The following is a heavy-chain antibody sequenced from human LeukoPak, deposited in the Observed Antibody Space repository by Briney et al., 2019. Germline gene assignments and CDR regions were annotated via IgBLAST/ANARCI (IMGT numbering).Heavy chain of an antibody. CDR2: INHSGST. CDR3: ARGNGYSYGYGY. Sequence: SVTLSLTCAVYGGSFSGYYWGWIRQPPGKGLEWIGEINHSGSTNYNPSLKSRVTISVDTSKNQFSLKLSSVTAADTAVYYCARGNGYSYGYGYWGQGTLVTVSS. CDR1: GGSFSGYY. V-gene: IGHV4-34*01. J-gene: IGHJ4*02. D-gene: IGHD5-18*01.